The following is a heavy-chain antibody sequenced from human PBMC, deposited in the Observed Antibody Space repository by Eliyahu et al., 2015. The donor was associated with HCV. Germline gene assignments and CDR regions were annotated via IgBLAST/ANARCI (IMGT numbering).Heavy chain of an antibody. V-gene: IGHV1-8*01. CDR3: ARDYSNYYGMDV. D-gene: IGHD4-11*01. Sequence: QVQLVQSGAEVKKPGASVKVSCKASGYTFTSYDINWVRQATGQGLEWMGWMNPNSGNTGYAQKFQGRVTMTINTSISTAYMELSSLRSEDTAVYYCARDYSNYYGMDVWGQGTPVIVSS. CDR1: GYTFTSYD. J-gene: IGHJ6*02. CDR2: MNPNSGNT.